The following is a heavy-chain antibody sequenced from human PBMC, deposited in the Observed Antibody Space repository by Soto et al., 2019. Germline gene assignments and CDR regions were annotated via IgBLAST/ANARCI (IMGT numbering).Heavy chain of an antibody. V-gene: IGHV1-69*02. CDR1: GGTFSSYT. J-gene: IGHJ6*02. Sequence: QVQLVQSGAEVKKPGSSVKVSCKSSGGTFSSYTISWVRQAPGQGLEWMGRIIPILGIANYAQKFQGRVTITADKSTSTAYMELSSLRSEDTAVYYCARSLVAPRYYGMDVWGQGTTVTVSS. CDR2: IIPILGIA. D-gene: IGHD2-15*01. CDR3: ARSLVAPRYYGMDV.